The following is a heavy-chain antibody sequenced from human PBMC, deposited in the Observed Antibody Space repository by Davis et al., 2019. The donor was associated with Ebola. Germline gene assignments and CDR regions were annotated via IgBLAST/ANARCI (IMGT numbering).Heavy chain of an antibody. CDR2: ISSSSSYI. Sequence: SCAASGFTFSSYSMNWVRQAPGKGLEWVSSISSSSSYIYYADSVKGRFTISRDNAKNSLYLQMNSLRAEDTAVYYCARDSTVYFDWLTNYYYGMDVWGQGTTVTVSS. CDR3: ARDSTVYFDWLTNYYYGMDV. CDR1: GFTFSSYS. V-gene: IGHV3-21*01. D-gene: IGHD3-9*01. J-gene: IGHJ6*02.